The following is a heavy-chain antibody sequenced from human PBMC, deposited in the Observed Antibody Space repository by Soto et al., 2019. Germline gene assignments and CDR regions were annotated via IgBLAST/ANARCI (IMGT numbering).Heavy chain of an antibody. V-gene: IGHV3-30*03. CDR1: GFSFTTYV. CDR3: ARDPNVTPI. D-gene: IGHD4-4*01. CDR2: ISHDGSYK. J-gene: IGHJ3*02. Sequence: GGSLRLSCAASGFSFTTYVMHWVRQAPGKGLEWVAVISHDGSYKNYGDAVKGRFTISRDTSKNAVYLEMNSLRAEDTAVYYCARDPNVTPIWGQGTMVTVSS.